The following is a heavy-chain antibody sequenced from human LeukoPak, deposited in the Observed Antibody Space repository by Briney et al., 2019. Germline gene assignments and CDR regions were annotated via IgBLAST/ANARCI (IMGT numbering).Heavy chain of an antibody. D-gene: IGHD6-13*01. CDR2: ISSSGSTI. V-gene: IGHV3-48*03. CDR3: ARPSSSWNFGAFDI. Sequence: PGGSLRLSCAASGFTFSSYEMNWVRQAPGKGLEWVSYISSSGSTIYYADSVKGRFTISRDNAKNSLYLQMNSLRAEDTAVYYCARPSSSWNFGAFDIWGQGQWSPSLQ. J-gene: IGHJ3*02. CDR1: GFTFSSYE.